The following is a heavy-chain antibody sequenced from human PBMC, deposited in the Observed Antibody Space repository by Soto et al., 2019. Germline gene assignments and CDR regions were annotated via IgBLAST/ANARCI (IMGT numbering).Heavy chain of an antibody. Sequence: EVQLVETGGGLAQPGGSLRLSCAASGFTFSSYWMYWVRQAPGKGLVWVSRISSDGSGTSYADSVKGRSTISRDDAKSTLFLQMNSLRVEDTAVYYCARDGRGPYGMDVWGQGTTVTVSS. J-gene: IGHJ6*02. CDR1: GFTFSSYW. V-gene: IGHV3-74*01. CDR3: ARDGRGPYGMDV. CDR2: ISSDGSGT.